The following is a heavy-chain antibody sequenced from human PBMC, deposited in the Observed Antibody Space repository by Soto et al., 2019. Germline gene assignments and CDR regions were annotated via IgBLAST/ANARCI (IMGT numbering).Heavy chain of an antibody. Sequence: NPGGSLRLSCAASGFTFSSYAMTWVRQAPGKGLEWVSSISSSSSYIYYADSVKGRFTISRDNAKNSLYLQMNSLRAEDTAVYYCARDLYDYYGSGSYYPLWVTGPWGQGTLVTVSS. CDR1: GFTFSSYA. J-gene: IGHJ5*02. CDR3: ARDLYDYYGSGSYYPLWVTGP. D-gene: IGHD3-10*01. V-gene: IGHV3-21*01. CDR2: ISSSSSYI.